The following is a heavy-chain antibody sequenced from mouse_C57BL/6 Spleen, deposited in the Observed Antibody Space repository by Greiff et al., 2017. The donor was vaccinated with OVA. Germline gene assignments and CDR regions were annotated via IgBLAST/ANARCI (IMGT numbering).Heavy chain of an antibody. CDR3: AREENWDEYCCDY. V-gene: IGHV1-80*01. CDR1: GYAFSSYW. J-gene: IGHJ2*01. D-gene: IGHD4-1*01. CDR2: IYPGDGDT. Sequence: QVQLKESGAELVKPGASVKISCKASGYAFSSYWMNWVKQRPGKGLEWIGQIYPGDGDTNYNEKFKGKATLTADKSSSTAYMQLSSLTSEDSAVYCGAREENWDEYCCDYWGQGTTLTVSS.